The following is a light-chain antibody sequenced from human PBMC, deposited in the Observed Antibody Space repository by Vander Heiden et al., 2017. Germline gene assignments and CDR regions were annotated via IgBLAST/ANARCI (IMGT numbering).Light chain of an antibody. Sequence: EIVLTQSPGTLSLSPGERASLSCRASQAISSSYLAWYQQKPGQAPRLLIYGGFSRATGIPDRFSGSGSETDFTLTISGLEPGDFAVYYCHHYHRSPWTFGQGTKVEIK. CDR3: HHYHRSPWT. CDR1: QAISSSY. J-gene: IGKJ1*01. V-gene: IGKV3-20*01. CDR2: GGF.